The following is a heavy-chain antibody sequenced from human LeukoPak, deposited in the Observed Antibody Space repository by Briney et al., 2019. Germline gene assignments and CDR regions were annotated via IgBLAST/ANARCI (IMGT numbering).Heavy chain of an antibody. V-gene: IGHV3-21*01. Sequence: GGSLRLSCAASGFTFSSYSMNWVRQAPGKGLEWVSSISSSSSYIYYADSVKGRFTISRDNAKNSLYLQMNSLRAEDTAVYYCARYCSSTSCRNYYYYYGTDVWGKGTTVTVSS. CDR1: GFTFSSYS. D-gene: IGHD2-2*01. CDR3: ARYCSSTSCRNYYYYYGTDV. CDR2: ISSSSSYI. J-gene: IGHJ6*04.